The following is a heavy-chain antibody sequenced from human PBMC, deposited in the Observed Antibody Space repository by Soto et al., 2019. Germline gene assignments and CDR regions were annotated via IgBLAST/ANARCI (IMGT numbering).Heavy chain of an antibody. D-gene: IGHD3-3*01. V-gene: IGHV3-48*03. J-gene: IGHJ5*01. Sequence: GSLRLSCAASGFAFANYEMHWVRQAPGKGLDWVAYINGGGDVKYYADSVEGRFTISRDNAKNALFLQMDNLRAEDTAIYYCARLSGDGFWKSYSPYNLFESWGQGALVTVSS. CDR3: ARLSGDGFWKSYSPYNLFES. CDR2: INGGGDVK. CDR1: GFAFANYE.